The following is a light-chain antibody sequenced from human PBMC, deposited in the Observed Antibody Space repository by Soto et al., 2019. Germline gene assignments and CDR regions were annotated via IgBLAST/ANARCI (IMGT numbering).Light chain of an antibody. Sequence: EIVMTQSPATVSVSPGERATLSCRASQSVSSKLAWYQQKPGQAPRLLIYGASTRATGIPARFSDSGSGTDFTLTISRLEPEDFAVYYCQQYGSSSWTFGQGTKVDIK. V-gene: IGKV3-15*01. J-gene: IGKJ1*01. CDR2: GAS. CDR1: QSVSSK. CDR3: QQYGSSSWT.